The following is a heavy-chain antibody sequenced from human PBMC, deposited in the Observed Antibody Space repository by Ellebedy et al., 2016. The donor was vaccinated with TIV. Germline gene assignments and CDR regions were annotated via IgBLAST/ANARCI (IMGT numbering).Heavy chain of an antibody. V-gene: IGHV3-23*01. CDR1: GFTFSSYS. CDR2: ISGSGDNT. Sequence: GGSLRLXXAASGFTFSSYSMNWVRQAPGKGLEWVSAISGSGDNTYYADSVKGRFTISRDNSKNTLYLQMNSLRAEDTAVYYCAKDDFGDYDYWGQGTLVTVSS. CDR3: AKDDFGDYDY. D-gene: IGHD4-17*01. J-gene: IGHJ4*02.